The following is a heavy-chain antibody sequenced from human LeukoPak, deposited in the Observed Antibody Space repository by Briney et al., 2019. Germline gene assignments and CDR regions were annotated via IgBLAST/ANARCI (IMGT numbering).Heavy chain of an antibody. CDR3: ARSAVVPAAHFDY. CDR2: ISSSGSTI. Sequence: GGSLRLSCAASGFTFSSYEMNWVRQAPGKGLEWVSYISSSGSTIYYADSVKGRFTISRDNAKNSLYLQMNSLRAEDTAVYYCARSAVVPAAHFDYWGQGILVTVSS. CDR1: GFTFSSYE. J-gene: IGHJ4*02. D-gene: IGHD2-2*01. V-gene: IGHV3-48*03.